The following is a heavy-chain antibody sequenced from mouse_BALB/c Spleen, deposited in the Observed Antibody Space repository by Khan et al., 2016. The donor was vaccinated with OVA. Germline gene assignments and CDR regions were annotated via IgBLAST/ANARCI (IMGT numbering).Heavy chain of an antibody. J-gene: IGHJ2*01. D-gene: IGHD1-1*01. V-gene: IGHV1-20*02. Sequence: EVQLQESGPELVKPGASVKISCKASGYSFTGYFMNWVMQSHGKSLEWIGRINPHIGETLYNLKFKGKATLTVDESSSTAHMELRSLASEDSAVYYCARVYRSDFDYWGQGTTLTVSS. CDR1: GYSFTGYF. CDR3: ARVYRSDFDY. CDR2: INPHIGET.